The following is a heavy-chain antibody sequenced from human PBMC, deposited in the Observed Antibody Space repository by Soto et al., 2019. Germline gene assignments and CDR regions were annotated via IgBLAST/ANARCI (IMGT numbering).Heavy chain of an antibody. Sequence: QVQLVQSGTEVKTPGASVKVSCKTSGYTFSKYDISWVRQAPGQGLEWMGLISANSGRANYAQKLQGRVTMTTDTSTSTAYMELGSLRSDDTAVYYCVRQYFDFGTDFPDFDYWGQGTLVTVSS. CDR2: ISANSGRA. CDR3: VRQYFDFGTDFPDFDY. J-gene: IGHJ4*02. V-gene: IGHV1-18*01. D-gene: IGHD3-3*01. CDR1: GYTFSKYD.